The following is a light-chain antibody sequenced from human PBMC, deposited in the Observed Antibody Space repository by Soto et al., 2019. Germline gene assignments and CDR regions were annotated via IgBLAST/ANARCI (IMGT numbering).Light chain of an antibody. J-gene: IGLJ2*01. Sequence: QSVLTQSPSASGTPGQRVTISCSGSSSNIGSNSVNWYQQLPGTAPKLLIYSNNQRPSGVPDRFSGSKSGTSASLAISGLQSADEADYYCAARDDSLNGPVFGGGTKLTVL. CDR1: SSNIGSNS. CDR3: AARDDSLNGPV. V-gene: IGLV1-44*01. CDR2: SNN.